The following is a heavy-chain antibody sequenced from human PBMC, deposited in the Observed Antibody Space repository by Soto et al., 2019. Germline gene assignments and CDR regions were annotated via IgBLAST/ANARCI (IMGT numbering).Heavy chain of an antibody. CDR2: IYYSGST. D-gene: IGHD1-26*01. CDR3: ARGLITGSQYSGGWYYFDS. CDR1: GGSISSSSYY. J-gene: IGHJ4*02. Sequence: SETLSLTCTVSGGSISSSSYYWGWIRQPPGKGLEWIGSIYYSGSTYYNPSLKSRVTISVDTSKNQFSLKLSSETAADTAVYFCARGLITGSQYSGGWYYFDSWGQGTQVTVSS. V-gene: IGHV4-39*01.